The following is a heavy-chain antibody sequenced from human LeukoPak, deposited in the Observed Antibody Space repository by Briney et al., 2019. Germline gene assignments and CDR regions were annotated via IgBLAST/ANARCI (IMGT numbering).Heavy chain of an antibody. CDR1: GGSISSSSYY. V-gene: IGHV4-39*01. CDR3: ARGIAAASERALDI. CDR2: IYYSGST. D-gene: IGHD6-13*01. Sequence: KPSETLSLTCTVSGGSISSSSYYWGWIRQPPGKGLEWIGSIYYSGSTYYNPSLKSRVTISVDTSKNQFSLKLSSVTAADTAVYYCARGIAAASERALDIWGQGTMVTVSS. J-gene: IGHJ3*02.